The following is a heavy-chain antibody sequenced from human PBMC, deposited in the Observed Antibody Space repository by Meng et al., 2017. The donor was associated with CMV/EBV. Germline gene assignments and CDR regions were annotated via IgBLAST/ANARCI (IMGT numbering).Heavy chain of an antibody. CDR3: ARGDKRSYWGY. CDR1: AYTFTSYY. V-gene: IGHV1-46*01. Sequence: FQASAYTFTSYYLPWVRQAPGQGLKWMGIINPSGGSTSYAQKFQGRVTMTRDTSTSTVYMELSSLRSEDAAVYYCARGDKRSYWGYWGQGTLVTVSS. J-gene: IGHJ4*02. CDR2: INPSGGST. D-gene: IGHD1-26*01.